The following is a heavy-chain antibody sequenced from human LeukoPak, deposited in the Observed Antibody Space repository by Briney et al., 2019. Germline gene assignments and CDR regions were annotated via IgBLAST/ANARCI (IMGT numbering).Heavy chain of an antibody. Sequence: GGSLRLSCVASGFTFKSYGMHWVRQAPGKGLEWVAIIWYDGSNKYYADFVKGRFTTSRENSKNTLYLQMNSLRADDTAVYYCARVSGYSGTWYVDYWGQGTLVTVSS. J-gene: IGHJ4*02. D-gene: IGHD6-13*01. V-gene: IGHV3-33*01. CDR1: GFTFKSYG. CDR3: ARVSGYSGTWYVDY. CDR2: IWYDGSNK.